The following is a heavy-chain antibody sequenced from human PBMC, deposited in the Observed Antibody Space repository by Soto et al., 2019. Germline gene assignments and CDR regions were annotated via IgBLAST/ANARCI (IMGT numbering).Heavy chain of an antibody. CDR3: ARVREERYYGIPHYGKDV. D-gene: IGHD3-3*01. CDR2: INPSGGST. Sequence: ASVKVSWNAFGYPFARYYMHWVRQAPGQGLEWMGIINPSGGSTSSEQKFQGRVTMTRDTATSTVYMELSSLRSEDTAVYNCARVREERYYGIPHYGKDVSGQGTTVTVSS. V-gene: IGHV1-46*01. CDR1: GYPFARYY. J-gene: IGHJ6*02.